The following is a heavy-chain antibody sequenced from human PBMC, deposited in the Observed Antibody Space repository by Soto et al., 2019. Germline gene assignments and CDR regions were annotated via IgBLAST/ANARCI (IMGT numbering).Heavy chain of an antibody. V-gene: IGHV3-23*01. D-gene: IGHD6-13*01. J-gene: IGHJ6*02. CDR2: ISGSGGST. Sequence: PGGSLRLSCAASGFTFSSYAMSWVRQAPGKGLEWVSAISGSGGSTYYADSVKGRFTISRDNSKNTLYLQMNSLRAEDTAVYYCAKGIGLESSSSPFYYYYYGMDVWGQGTTVTVSS. CDR1: GFTFSSYA. CDR3: AKGIGLESSSSPFYYYYYGMDV.